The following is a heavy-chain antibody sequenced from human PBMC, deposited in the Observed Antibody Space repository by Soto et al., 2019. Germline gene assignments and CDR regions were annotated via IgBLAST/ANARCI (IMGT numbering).Heavy chain of an antibody. J-gene: IGHJ4*02. V-gene: IGHV4-31*03. D-gene: IGHD3-3*01. Sequence: ASETLSLTCTVSGGSIRSGGYYWSGIRQHPGKGLEWIGYIYYSGSTYYHPSLKSRVTISVDKSKNQFSLKLSSVTAADTAVYYCARERRARLFWNYDFWSGDLYYFDYWGQGTLVTVSS. CDR1: GGSIRSGGYY. CDR3: ARERRARLFWNYDFWSGDLYYFDY. CDR2: IYYSGST.